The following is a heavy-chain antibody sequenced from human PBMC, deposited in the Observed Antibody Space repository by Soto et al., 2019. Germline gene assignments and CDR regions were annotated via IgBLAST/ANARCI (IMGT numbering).Heavy chain of an antibody. J-gene: IGHJ4*02. CDR2: ISASAGST. V-gene: IGHV3-23*01. Sequence: LRLSFAASGFTFSNSAMSWVRQAPGEGLEWVSAISASAGSTYYADSVKGRFTISRDSSKNTLYLQMNSLRAEDTAVYFCAKDGAIVATTGFDYWGQGTLVTAPQ. CDR1: GFTFSNSA. CDR3: AKDGAIVATTGFDY. D-gene: IGHD5-12*01.